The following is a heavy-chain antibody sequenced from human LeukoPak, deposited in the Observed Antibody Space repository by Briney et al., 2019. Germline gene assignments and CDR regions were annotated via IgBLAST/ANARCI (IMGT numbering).Heavy chain of an antibody. D-gene: IGHD2-2*01. Sequence: GGSLRLSCAASGFTFSSYSMNWVRQAPGKGLEWVSSITSSSTYIYYADSVKGRFTISRDDAKNSLYLQMNSLRAEDTAVYYCARDRYCSSTSCFYDYWGQGTLVTVSS. V-gene: IGHV3-21*01. CDR2: ITSSSTYI. J-gene: IGHJ4*02. CDR3: ARDRYCSSTSCFYDY. CDR1: GFTFSSYS.